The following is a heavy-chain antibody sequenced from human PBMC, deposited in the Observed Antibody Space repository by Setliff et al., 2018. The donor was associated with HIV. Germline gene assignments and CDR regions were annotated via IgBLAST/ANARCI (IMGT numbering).Heavy chain of an antibody. J-gene: IGHJ4*02. CDR3: TSDLPGGDSDFFDS. Sequence: GGSLRLSCTTDGFTFGDYALSWVRQAPGKGLEWVGRIKSKSDGGARDYAAPVQGRFTISRDDSKNTLYLQMDSLKTEDTAVYYCTSDLPGGDSDFFDSWGQGSLVTVSS. CDR1: GFTFGDYA. V-gene: IGHV3-15*01. D-gene: IGHD2-21*02. CDR2: IKSKSDGGAR.